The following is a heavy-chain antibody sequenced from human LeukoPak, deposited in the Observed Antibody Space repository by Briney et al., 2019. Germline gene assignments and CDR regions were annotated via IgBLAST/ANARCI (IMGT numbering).Heavy chain of an antibody. CDR3: AREGFGDSSFDI. J-gene: IGHJ3*02. D-gene: IGHD3-10*01. CDR2: ISAYNGNT. V-gene: IGHV1-18*01. CDR1: GYTFTSYG. Sequence: ASVKVSCKASGYTFTSYGISWVRQAPGQGLEWLGWISAYNGNTNYAKKLQGRVTMTTDTSTSTAYMELRSLRSDDTAVYYCAREGFGDSSFDIWGQGTMVTVSS.